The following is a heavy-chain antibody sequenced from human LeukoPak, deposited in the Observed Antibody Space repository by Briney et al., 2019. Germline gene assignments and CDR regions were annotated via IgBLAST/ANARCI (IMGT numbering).Heavy chain of an antibody. D-gene: IGHD1-14*01. CDR2: ISSSGSTM. V-gene: IGHV3-11*01. CDR1: GFTFRDYY. Sequence: GGSLRLSCEASGFTFRDYYMTWIRQAPGRGLEWLSYISSSGSTMEYAKSVKGRFTISRDNAKNSLYLQMNSLRAEDTAVYYCARRRYGPFDSWGRGTLVTVSS. CDR3: ARRRYGPFDS. J-gene: IGHJ4*02.